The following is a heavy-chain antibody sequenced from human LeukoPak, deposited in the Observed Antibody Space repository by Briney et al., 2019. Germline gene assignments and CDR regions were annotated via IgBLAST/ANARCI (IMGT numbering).Heavy chain of an antibody. V-gene: IGHV4-59*01. CDR2: IHYSGST. CDR1: GGSISNYY. J-gene: IGHJ4*02. D-gene: IGHD3-10*01. Sequence: SETLSLTCTVSGGSISNYYWNWIRQPPGKGMEWIGYIHYSGSTNYNPSLKSRVTISVDTSKNQFSLNLSSVTAADTAVYYCARLEILTSPMVRYWGQGTLVTVSS. CDR3: ARLEILTSPMVRY.